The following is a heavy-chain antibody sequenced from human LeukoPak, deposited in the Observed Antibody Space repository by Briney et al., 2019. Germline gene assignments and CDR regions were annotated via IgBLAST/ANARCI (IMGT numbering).Heavy chain of an antibody. D-gene: IGHD6-13*01. CDR2: IIPIFGTA. CDR1: GGTFSSYA. Sequence: SVKVSCKASGGTFSSYAISWVRQAPGQGLEWMGGIIPIFGTANYAQKFQGRVTITTDESTSTAYMELSSLRSEDTAVYYCARVGYSSSWHEGYFDYWGQGTLVTVSS. J-gene: IGHJ4*02. CDR3: ARVGYSSSWHEGYFDY. V-gene: IGHV1-69*05.